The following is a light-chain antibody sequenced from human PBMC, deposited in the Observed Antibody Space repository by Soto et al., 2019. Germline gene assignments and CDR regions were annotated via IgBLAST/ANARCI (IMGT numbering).Light chain of an antibody. CDR3: QQRTDRPPWT. J-gene: IGKJ1*01. CDR1: HSIGLA. Sequence: EIVLTQSPATLSLSPGERATLSCRSSHSIGLAIAWYQHKPGQAPRLLIFDASQRATGIPARFRGSGSGTDFTLSISSLEPEDFAVYYCQQRTDRPPWTFGQGTKVDI. CDR2: DAS. V-gene: IGKV3-11*01.